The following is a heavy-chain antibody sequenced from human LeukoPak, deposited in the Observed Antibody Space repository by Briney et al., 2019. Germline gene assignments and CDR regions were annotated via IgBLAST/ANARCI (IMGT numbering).Heavy chain of an antibody. D-gene: IGHD6-19*01. V-gene: IGHV4-30-4*08. Sequence: PSETLSLTCTVSGGSISSGDYYWSWIRQPPGKGLEWIGYIYYSGSTYYNPSLKSRVTISVDTSKNQFSLKLSSVTAADTAVYYCARDVGAAVAGLDAFDIWGQGTMVTVSS. J-gene: IGHJ3*02. CDR2: IYYSGST. CDR3: ARDVGAAVAGLDAFDI. CDR1: GGSISSGDYY.